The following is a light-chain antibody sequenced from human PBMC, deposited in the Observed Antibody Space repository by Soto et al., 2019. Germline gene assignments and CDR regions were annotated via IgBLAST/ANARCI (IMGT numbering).Light chain of an antibody. V-gene: IGKV1-39*01. CDR3: QQKYSTTLT. Sequence: DIQMTQSPSCLSASVGDRGTITCRASPSMSSYLNWYQKKTGKDPKMLIYAASSLQSGVPSRFRGSGSGTDFHLTISSLQTEDCATYEGQQKYSTTLTFGEGTQVEI. CDR2: AAS. CDR1: PSMSSY. J-gene: IGKJ4*01.